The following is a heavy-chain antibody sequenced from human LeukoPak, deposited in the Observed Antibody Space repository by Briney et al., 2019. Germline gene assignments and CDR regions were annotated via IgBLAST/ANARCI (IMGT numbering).Heavy chain of an antibody. CDR1: GGSISSGNYY. D-gene: IGHD3-10*01. Sequence: SETLSLTCTVSGGSISSGNYYWSWIRQPAGKGLEWIGRIYTRGSTKYTPSLKSRVTMSVDTSKNQFSLKLSSVTAADTAVYYCARAKDSGAFDIWGQGTMVTVSS. J-gene: IGHJ3*02. CDR2: IYTRGST. V-gene: IGHV4-61*02. CDR3: ARAKDSGAFDI.